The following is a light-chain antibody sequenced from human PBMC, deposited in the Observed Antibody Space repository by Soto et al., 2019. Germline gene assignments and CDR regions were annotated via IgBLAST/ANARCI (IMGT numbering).Light chain of an antibody. CDR3: QQYNSYSTWT. J-gene: IGKJ1*01. CDR2: KAS. Sequence: DIQMTQSPSSLSASVVYRVTITCQSSQNINNYLNWYQQKPGKAPKLLIYKASSLESGVPSRFSGSGSGTEFTLTISSLQPDDFATYYCQQYNSYSTWTFGQGTKVDIK. CDR1: QNINNY. V-gene: IGKV1-5*03.